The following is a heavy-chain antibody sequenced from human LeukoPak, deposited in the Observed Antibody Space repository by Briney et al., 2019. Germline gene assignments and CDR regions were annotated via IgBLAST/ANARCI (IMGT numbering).Heavy chain of an antibody. J-gene: IGHJ2*01. Sequence: ASVKVSCKASGYTFTGYYMHWVRQAPGQGLEWMGWINPNSGGTNYAQKFQGRVTMTRDTSISTAYMELSRLRSDDTAVYYCARDNYYDSSGYRYFDLWGRGTLVTVSS. CDR1: GYTFTGYY. CDR3: ARDNYYDSSGYRYFDL. D-gene: IGHD3-22*01. V-gene: IGHV1-2*02. CDR2: INPNSGGT.